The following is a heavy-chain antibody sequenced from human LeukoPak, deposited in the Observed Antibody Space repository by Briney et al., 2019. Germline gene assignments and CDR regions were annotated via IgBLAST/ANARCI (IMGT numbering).Heavy chain of an antibody. CDR2: ISGSGGST. D-gene: IGHD2-21*01. J-gene: IGHJ4*02. CDR1: GFTFSSYA. Sequence: QTGGSLRLSCAASGFTFSSYAMSWVRQAPGKGLEWVSAISGSGGSTYYADSVKGRFTISRDNSKNTLYLQMNSLRAEDTAVYYCAKDLIKGGEATNFDYWGQGTLVTVSS. V-gene: IGHV3-23*01. CDR3: AKDLIKGGEATNFDY.